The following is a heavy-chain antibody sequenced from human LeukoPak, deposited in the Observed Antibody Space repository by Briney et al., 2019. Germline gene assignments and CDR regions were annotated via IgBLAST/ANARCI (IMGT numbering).Heavy chain of an antibody. CDR3: ARHYYSNSPMDV. V-gene: IGHV4-39*01. Sequence: SETLSLTCTVSGGSISTGSYYWGWIRQPPGKGLEWIGSIYYSGSTYYNPSLKSRVTISVDTSKNQFSLKLSSVTAADTAVYYCARHYYSNSPMDVWGQGTTITVSS. CDR2: IYYSGST. D-gene: IGHD2/OR15-2a*01. CDR1: GGSISTGSYY. J-gene: IGHJ6*02.